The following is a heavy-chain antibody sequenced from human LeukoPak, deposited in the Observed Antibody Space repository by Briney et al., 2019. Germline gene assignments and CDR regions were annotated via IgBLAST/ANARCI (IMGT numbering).Heavy chain of an antibody. CDR3: ARDGGSGSFLSY. CDR1: GGSISSGGYS. Sequence: SETLSLTCAVSGGSISSGGYSWSWIRQPPGKGLEWIGYIYHSGSTYYHPSLKSRVTISVDRSKNQFSLKLSSVTAADTAVYYCARDGGSGSFLSYWGQGTLVTVSS. CDR2: IYHSGST. J-gene: IGHJ4*02. D-gene: IGHD3-10*01. V-gene: IGHV4-30-2*01.